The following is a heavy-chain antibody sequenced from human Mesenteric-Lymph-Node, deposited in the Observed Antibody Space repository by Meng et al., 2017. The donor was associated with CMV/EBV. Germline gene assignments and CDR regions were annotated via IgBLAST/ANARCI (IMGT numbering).Heavy chain of an antibody. J-gene: IGHJ4*02. V-gene: IGHV3-7*01. CDR2: IKQDGSEK. Sequence: GESLKISCAASGFTFSSYWMSWVRQAPGKGLEWVANIKQDGSEKYYVDSVKGRFTISRDNAKNSLYLQMNSLRAEDTAVYYCARERATYYDFWRDYWGQGTLVPFSS. CDR3: ARERATYYDFWRDY. CDR1: GFTFSSYW. D-gene: IGHD3-3*01.